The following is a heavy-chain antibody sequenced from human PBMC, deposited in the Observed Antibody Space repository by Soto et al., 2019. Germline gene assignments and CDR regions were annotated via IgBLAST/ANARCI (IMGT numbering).Heavy chain of an antibody. CDR3: AREGPRPYYYYGMDV. Sequence: GASVKASCKSSGYTFSTSGISWVRQAPGQGLEWMGWISTYNGDANYAQRFQGRVTMTTDTSTSTTFMELRSLRSDDTAVYYCAREGPRPYYYYGMDVWGQGTTVTVSS. V-gene: IGHV1-18*01. CDR1: GYTFSTSG. CDR2: ISTYNGDA. D-gene: IGHD6-6*01. J-gene: IGHJ6*02.